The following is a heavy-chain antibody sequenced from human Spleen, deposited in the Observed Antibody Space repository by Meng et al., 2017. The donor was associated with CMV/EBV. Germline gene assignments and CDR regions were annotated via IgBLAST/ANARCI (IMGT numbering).Heavy chain of an antibody. CDR3: ARAGAAVTTHFDF. J-gene: IGHJ4*02. D-gene: IGHD4-17*01. Sequence: VQLVQSGPEVKRLGASVKVSCKASGYTFTSYAISWVRQAPGQGLEWMGWISAENGDTDYGQKFQGRVTVTADTFTNTAYMEMRSLRSDDSAMYYCARAGAAVTTHFDFWGQGTLVTVSS. CDR1: GYTFTSYA. V-gene: IGHV1-18*01. CDR2: ISAENGDT.